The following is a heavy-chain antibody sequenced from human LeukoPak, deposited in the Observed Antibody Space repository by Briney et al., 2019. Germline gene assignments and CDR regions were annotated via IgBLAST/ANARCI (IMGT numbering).Heavy chain of an antibody. Sequence: PSETLSLTCTVSGGSIRSYYWNWIRQSPGKGLEWIGDIYHSGSTNYYYSGSTNYNTFLKSRVTISVDTSKNQFSLKLSSVTAADTAVYYCARLSGSYWGYFDYWGQGTLVAVSS. V-gene: IGHV4-59*12. CDR3: ARLSGSYWGYFDY. D-gene: IGHD1-26*01. CDR2: IYHSGSTNYYYSGST. J-gene: IGHJ4*02. CDR1: GGSIRSYY.